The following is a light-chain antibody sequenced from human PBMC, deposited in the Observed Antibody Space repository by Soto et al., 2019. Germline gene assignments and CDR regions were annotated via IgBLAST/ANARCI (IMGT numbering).Light chain of an antibody. CDR3: QQYNNWPRT. V-gene: IGKV3-15*01. J-gene: IGKJ1*01. CDR2: GAS. CDR1: QSVSSN. Sequence: EIVMTQSPATLSVSPGERATISCRASQSVSSNLAWYQQKPGQAPRLLLYGASTRATGIPARFSGSGSGTEFTLTISSLQSEDFAVYYCQQYNNWPRTFGQGTKV.